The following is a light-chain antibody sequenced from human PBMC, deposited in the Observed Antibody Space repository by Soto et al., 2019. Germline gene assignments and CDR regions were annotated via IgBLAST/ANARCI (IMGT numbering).Light chain of an antibody. CDR3: ASYRSANTLVV. CDR2: EVT. CDR1: SRDIGNYNY. Sequence: QSVLTQLASVSGSPGQSITTSCTGSSRDIGNYNYVSWYQHHPGKAPKLMIYEVTSRPSGVSDRFSGSKSGMTASLTISGLQPEDEADYFCASYRSANTLVVFGTGTKVTVL. J-gene: IGLJ1*01. V-gene: IGLV2-14*01.